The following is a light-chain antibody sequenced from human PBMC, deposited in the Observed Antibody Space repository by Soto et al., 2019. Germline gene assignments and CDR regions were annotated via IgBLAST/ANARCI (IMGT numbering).Light chain of an antibody. CDR2: SNN. CDR1: SSNIGINT. CDR3: AAWDDSLNGYV. Sequence: QPLLSPPPSTSRTPGQRVTISCSGSSSNIGINTVNWYQQLPGTAPKLLIYSNNQRPSGVPDRFSGSKSGTSASLAISGLQSEDEADYYCAAWDDSLNGYVFGTGTKVTVL. J-gene: IGLJ1*01. V-gene: IGLV1-44*01.